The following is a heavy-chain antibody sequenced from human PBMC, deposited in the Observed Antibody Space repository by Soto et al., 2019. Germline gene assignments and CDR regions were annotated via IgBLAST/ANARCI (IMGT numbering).Heavy chain of an antibody. J-gene: IGHJ6*03. CDR2: IYPGDSDT. V-gene: IGHV5-51*01. Sequence: GESLKISCKGAGYCFTSYSIGWLSKMPGKGLEWMGIIYPGDSDTRYSPSFQGQVTISADKSISTAYLQWSSLKASDTAMYYCARLPEYCTNGVCSTYYYYYMDVWGKGTTVTVSS. CDR3: ARLPEYCTNGVCSTYYYYYMDV. D-gene: IGHD2-8*01. CDR1: GYCFTSYS.